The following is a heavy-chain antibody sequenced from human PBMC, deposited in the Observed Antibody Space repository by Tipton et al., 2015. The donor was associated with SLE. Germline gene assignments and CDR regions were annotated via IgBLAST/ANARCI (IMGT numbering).Heavy chain of an antibody. J-gene: IGHJ5*01. CDR2: INHSGST. V-gene: IGHV4-34*01. CDR3: ARETGTYYSTWFDS. CDR1: GGSFSGYY. Sequence: TLSLTCAVYGGSFSGYYWSWIRQPPGKGLEWIGEINHSGSTNYNPSLKSRVTISVDTSKNQFSLTLNSVTAADTATYSCARETGTYYSTWFDSWGQGTLVTVSS. D-gene: IGHD1-26*01.